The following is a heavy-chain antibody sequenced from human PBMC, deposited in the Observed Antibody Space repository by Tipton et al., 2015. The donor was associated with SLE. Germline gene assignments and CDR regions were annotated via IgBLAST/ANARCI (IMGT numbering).Heavy chain of an antibody. CDR2: ISSSGSTI. CDR3: ASTPYYTIFGVVYMDV. D-gene: IGHD3-3*01. V-gene: IGHV3-48*03. Sequence: SLRLSCAASGFTFSSYEMNWVRQAPGKGLEWVSYISSSGSTIYYADSVKGRFTISRDNAKNSLYLQMNSLRAEDTAVYYCASTPYYTIFGVVYMDVWGKGTTVTVSS. CDR1: GFTFSSYE. J-gene: IGHJ6*03.